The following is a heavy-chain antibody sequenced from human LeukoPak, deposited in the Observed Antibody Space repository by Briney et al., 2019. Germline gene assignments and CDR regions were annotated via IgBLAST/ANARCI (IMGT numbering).Heavy chain of an antibody. J-gene: IGHJ4*02. D-gene: IGHD5-24*01. CDR3: AKDPREGWLQSPY. V-gene: IGHV3-23*01. Sequence: GGSLRLPCAASGFTFSSYGMSWVRQAPGKGLEWVSGISDSGGTTYYVDSVKGRFTISRDNSKNTLYLQMNSLTAEDTAVYYCAKDPREGWLQSPYWGQGTLVTVSS. CDR2: ISDSGGTT. CDR1: GFTFSSYG.